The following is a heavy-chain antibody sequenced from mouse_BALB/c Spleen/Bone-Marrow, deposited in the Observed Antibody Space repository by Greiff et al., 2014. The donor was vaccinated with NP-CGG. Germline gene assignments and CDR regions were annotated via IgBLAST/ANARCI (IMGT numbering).Heavy chain of an antibody. CDR2: INSGGTNT. D-gene: IGHD2-12*01. Sequence: EVQGEESGGDLVYPGGSLKLSCAASGFTFSSYGISWVRQTPDTRLEGVATINSGGTNTYYPNSMKGRFTISRDNAKNTLYLQMSSLRSEDTAMYYCTRRGIYDERTAMDYWGRGTSVTVSS. J-gene: IGHJ4*01. CDR1: GFTFSSYG. V-gene: IGHV5-6*01. CDR3: TRRGIYDERTAMDY.